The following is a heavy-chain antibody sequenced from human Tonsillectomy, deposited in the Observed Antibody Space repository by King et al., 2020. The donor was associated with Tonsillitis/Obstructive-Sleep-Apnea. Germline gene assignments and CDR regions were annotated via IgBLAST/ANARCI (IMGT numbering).Heavy chain of an antibody. Sequence: VQLVESGGGLVKPGGSLRLSCAASGFTFSSYSMNWVRQAPGKGLEWVASISSSSSYIYYADSVKGRLTISRDNAKNSLYLQMNSLRAEDTAVYYCARAKSLDMDVWGKGTTVTVSS. J-gene: IGHJ6*03. D-gene: IGHD6-6*01. V-gene: IGHV3-21*01. CDR2: ISSSSSYI. CDR3: ARAKSLDMDV. CDR1: GFTFSSYS.